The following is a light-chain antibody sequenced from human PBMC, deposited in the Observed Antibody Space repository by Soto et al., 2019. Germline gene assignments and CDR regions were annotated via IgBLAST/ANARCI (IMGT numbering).Light chain of an antibody. J-gene: IGKJ1*01. CDR1: QRISTY. V-gene: IGKV1-39*01. CDR3: QQSYSTPRT. CDR2: DAS. Sequence: DIQMTQSPSSLSASVGDRVTITCRASQRISTYLNWYQQKPGKAPKFLIYDASNLQSGVPSRFSGGGSGTDFTLTISSLPPEDFATYYCQQSYSTPRTFGQGTKVEIK.